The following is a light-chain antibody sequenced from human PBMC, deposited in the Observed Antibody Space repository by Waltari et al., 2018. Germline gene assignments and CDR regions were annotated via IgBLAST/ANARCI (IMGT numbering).Light chain of an antibody. CDR2: THD. Sequence: QSVLTQPPSASGTPGQRVPISCSGSSSNSGSNTVHRYQHLPGPAPKPLIYTHDQRPSGVPDRFSGSKSGTSASLAISGLQSEDEAAYYCAAWDDSLNGFYVFGTGTKVTVL. V-gene: IGLV1-44*01. CDR3: AAWDDSLNGFYV. CDR1: SSNSGSNT. J-gene: IGLJ1*01.